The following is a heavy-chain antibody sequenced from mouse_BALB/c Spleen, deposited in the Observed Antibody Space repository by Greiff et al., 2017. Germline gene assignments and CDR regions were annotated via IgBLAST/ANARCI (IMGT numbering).Heavy chain of an antibody. D-gene: IGHD2-10*02. J-gene: IGHJ3*01. CDR1: GFTFSSYG. CDR3: ARQYGNYVSWFAY. Sequence: EVKVVESGGDLVKPGGSLKLSCAASGFTFSSYGMSWVRQTPDKRLEWVATISSGGSYTYYPDSVKGRFTISRDNAKNTLYLQMSSLKSEDTAMYYCARQYGNYVSWFAYWGQGTLVTVSA. V-gene: IGHV5-6*01. CDR2: ISSGGSYT.